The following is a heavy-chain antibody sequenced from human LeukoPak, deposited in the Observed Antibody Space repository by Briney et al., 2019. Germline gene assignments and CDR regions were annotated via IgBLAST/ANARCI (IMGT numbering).Heavy chain of an antibody. D-gene: IGHD5-18*01. Sequence: PGGSLRLSCAASGFTFSDYYMSWVRQAPGKGLEWVSTIIISGSSTYYADSVKGRFTISRDNSKNTLYLQMSSLRAEDTAVYFCATKTAFDYWGQGTLVTVSS. J-gene: IGHJ4*02. CDR1: GFTFSDYY. CDR3: ATKTAFDY. CDR2: IIISGSST. V-gene: IGHV3-23*01.